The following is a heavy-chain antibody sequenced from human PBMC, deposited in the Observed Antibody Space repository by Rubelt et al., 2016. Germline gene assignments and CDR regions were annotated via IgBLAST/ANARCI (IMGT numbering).Heavy chain of an antibody. CDR3: ARDLPPFRRYNWNFPLDY. CDR1: GYTFTSYG. V-gene: IGHV1-18*01. Sequence: QVQLVQSGAEVKKPGASVKVSCKASGYTFTSYGISWVRQAPGQGLEWMGWISAYNGNTNYAQKPQRRVPMTTDTSTSTAYMELRSLRSDDTAVYYCARDLPPFRRYNWNFPLDYWGQGTLVTVSS. J-gene: IGHJ4*02. D-gene: IGHD1-7*01. CDR2: ISAYNGNT.